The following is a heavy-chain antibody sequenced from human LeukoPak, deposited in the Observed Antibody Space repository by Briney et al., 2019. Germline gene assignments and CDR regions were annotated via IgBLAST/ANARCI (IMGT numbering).Heavy chain of an antibody. J-gene: IGHJ6*04. CDR3: ARFKTTPWYYYGMDV. CDR1: GGSISSYF. D-gene: IGHD4-11*01. Sequence: PSETLSLTCTVSGGSISSYFWSWIRQPPGKGLEWIGHIYYSGSINYNPSLKSRVTISVDTSKNQFPLKLSSVTAADTAVYYCARFKTTPWYYYGMDVWGKGTTVTVSS. V-gene: IGHV4-59*01. CDR2: IYYSGSI.